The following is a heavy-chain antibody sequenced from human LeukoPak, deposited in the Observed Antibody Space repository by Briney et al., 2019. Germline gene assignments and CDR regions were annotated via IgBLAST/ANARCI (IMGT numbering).Heavy chain of an antibody. Sequence: PGGSLRLSCAASGFTFNSYSMNWFRQAPGKGLEWVSSISSSSRFIYYADSVKGRFTISRDNSKNTLYLQMNSLRAEDTAVYYRARVVDHDYGDYYLDYWGQGTLVTVSS. D-gene: IGHD4-17*01. V-gene: IGHV3-21*04. CDR3: ARVVDHDYGDYYLDY. CDR2: ISSSSRFI. J-gene: IGHJ4*02. CDR1: GFTFNSYS.